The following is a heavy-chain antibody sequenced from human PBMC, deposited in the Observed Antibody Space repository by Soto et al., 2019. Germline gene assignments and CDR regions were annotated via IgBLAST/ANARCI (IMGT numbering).Heavy chain of an antibody. CDR2: ISDDGSNK. Sequence: QVQLVESGGGVVQPGRSLRLSCAVSGFTFSSYAMRWVRQAPGKGLEWGAVISDDGSNKYYADSVKGRFTISRDNSKNTLYLQMNSLRAEDTAVYYCARSTAMYSSEFDYWGQGTLVTVSS. D-gene: IGHD6-19*01. CDR1: GFTFSSYA. J-gene: IGHJ4*02. CDR3: ARSTAMYSSEFDY. V-gene: IGHV3-30-3*01.